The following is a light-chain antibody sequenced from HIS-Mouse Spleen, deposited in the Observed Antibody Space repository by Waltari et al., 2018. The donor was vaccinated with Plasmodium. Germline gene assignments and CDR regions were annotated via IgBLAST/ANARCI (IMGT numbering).Light chain of an antibody. CDR2: AAS. J-gene: IGKJ1*01. V-gene: IGKV1-39*01. Sequence: DIQMTQSPSSLSASVGDRVPITCRASQSSSSYLNWYQQKPGKAPKLLIYAASSLQSGVPSRFSGSGSGTDFTLTISSLQPEDFASYYCQQSYSTWTFGQGTKVEVK. CDR1: QSSSSY. CDR3: QQSYSTWT.